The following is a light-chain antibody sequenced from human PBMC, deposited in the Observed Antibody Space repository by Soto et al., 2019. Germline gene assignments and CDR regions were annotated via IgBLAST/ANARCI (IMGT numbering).Light chain of an antibody. V-gene: IGKV1-39*01. J-gene: IGKJ4*01. CDR3: QQSYRTPLT. Sequence: DIQMTQSPSSLSASVGDRVTITCRASQSISNNLNWYQQKPGKAPRLLIYAASSLQSGVPSRFSGRGSGTDFTLVINSLQPEDFTTYYCQQSYRTPLTFGGGTKVEIK. CDR1: QSISNN. CDR2: AAS.